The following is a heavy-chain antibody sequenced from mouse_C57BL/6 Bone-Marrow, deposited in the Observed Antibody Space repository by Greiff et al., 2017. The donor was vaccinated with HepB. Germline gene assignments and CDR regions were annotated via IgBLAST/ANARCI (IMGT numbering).Heavy chain of an antibody. V-gene: IGHV5-17*01. Sequence: EVKVVESGGGLVKPGGSLKLSCAASGFTFSDYGMHWVRQAPEKGLEWVAYISSGSSTIYYADTVKGRFTISRDNAKNTLFLQMTSLRSEDTAMYYCARFSTMVTTGYYYAMDYWGQGTSVTVSS. CDR2: ISSGSSTI. CDR1: GFTFSDYG. J-gene: IGHJ4*01. D-gene: IGHD2-2*01. CDR3: ARFSTMVTTGYYYAMDY.